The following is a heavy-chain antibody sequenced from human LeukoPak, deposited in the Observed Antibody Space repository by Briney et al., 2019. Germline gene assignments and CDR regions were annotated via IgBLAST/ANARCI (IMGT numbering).Heavy chain of an antibody. CDR3: ARYGGYKLFDY. D-gene: IGHD5-12*01. Sequence: GGSLRLSCVVSGFTFSSYAMTWVRQAPGKGLEWVSFIGSGGTTYYADSVKGRFTVSRDDSKNTVYLQMNSLRAEDTAVYYCARYGGYKLFDYWGQGTLVTVSS. CDR1: GFTFSSYA. V-gene: IGHV3-23*01. J-gene: IGHJ4*02. CDR2: IGSGGTT.